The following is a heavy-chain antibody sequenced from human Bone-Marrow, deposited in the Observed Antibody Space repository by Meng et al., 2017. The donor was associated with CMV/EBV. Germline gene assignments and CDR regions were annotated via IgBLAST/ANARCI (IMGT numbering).Heavy chain of an antibody. CDR3: ARDGVLRFLEWDNWFDP. CDR1: GYPFTGYY. J-gene: IGHJ5*02. Sequence: ASVKVSCKASGYPFTGYYMHWVRQAPGQGLEWMGWINPNSGGTNYAQKFQGRVTMTRDTSISTAYMELSRLRSDDTAAYYCARDGVLRFLEWDNWFDPWGQGTLVTVSS. CDR2: INPNSGGT. D-gene: IGHD3-3*01. V-gene: IGHV1-2*02.